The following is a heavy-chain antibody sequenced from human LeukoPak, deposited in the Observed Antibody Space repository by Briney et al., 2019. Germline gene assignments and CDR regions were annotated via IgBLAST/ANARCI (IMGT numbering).Heavy chain of an antibody. CDR3: TSSGYYRLGYYYGMDV. CDR2: IYYSGST. V-gene: IGHV4-31*03. D-gene: IGHD3-22*01. CDR1: GGSISSGGYY. J-gene: IGHJ6*02. Sequence: SETLSLTCTVSGGSISSGGYYWSWIRQHPGKGLEWTGYIYYSGSTYYNPSLKSRVTISVDTSKNQFSLKLSSVTAADTAVYYCTSSGYYRLGYYYGMDVWGQGTTVTVSS.